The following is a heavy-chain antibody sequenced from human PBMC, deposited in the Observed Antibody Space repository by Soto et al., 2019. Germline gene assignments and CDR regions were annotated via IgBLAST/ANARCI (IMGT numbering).Heavy chain of an antibody. V-gene: IGHV1-69*05. Sequence: SVKVSCKASGGTFSSYAISWVRQAPGQGLEWMGGIIPIFGTANYAQKFQGRVTITTDESTSTAYMELSSLRSEDTAVYYCALEDIVVVPAAINNYYYGMDVWGQGTTVTVSS. CDR3: ALEDIVVVPAAINNYYYGMDV. CDR1: GGTFSSYA. J-gene: IGHJ6*02. D-gene: IGHD2-2*02. CDR2: IIPIFGTA.